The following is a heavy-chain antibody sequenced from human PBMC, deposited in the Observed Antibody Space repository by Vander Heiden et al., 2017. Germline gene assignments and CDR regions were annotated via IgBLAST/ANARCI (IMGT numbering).Heavy chain of an antibody. Sequence: QVQLQESCPGLVKPSQTLSLTCTVSGGSISSGGYYWSWIRQHPGKGLEWIGYIYYSGSTYYNPSLKSRVTISVDTSKNQLSLKLSSVTAADTAVYYCARSGIAAAGSFDYWGQGTLVTVSS. CDR2: IYYSGST. V-gene: IGHV4-31*03. J-gene: IGHJ4*02. CDR3: ARSGIAAAGSFDY. CDR1: GGSISSGGYY. D-gene: IGHD6-13*01.